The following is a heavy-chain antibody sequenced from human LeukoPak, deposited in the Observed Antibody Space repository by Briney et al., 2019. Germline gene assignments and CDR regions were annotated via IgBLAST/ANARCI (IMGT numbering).Heavy chain of an antibody. V-gene: IGHV4-4*07. CDR3: ARGYYSGSYYAYYYGMDV. CDR2: IYTSGST. CDR1: GGSISSYY. Sequence: SETLSLTCTVSGGSISSYYWSWIRQPAGKGLEWIGRIYTSGSTNYNPSLKSRVTMSVDTSKNQLSLKLSSVTAADTAVYYCARGYYSGSYYAYYYGMDVWGQGTTVTVSS. D-gene: IGHD1-26*01. J-gene: IGHJ6*02.